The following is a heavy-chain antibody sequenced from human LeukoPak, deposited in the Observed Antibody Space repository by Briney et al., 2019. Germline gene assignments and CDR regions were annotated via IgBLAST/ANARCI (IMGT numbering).Heavy chain of an antibody. CDR3: AKNMDRITMVRGVTTSPNWFDP. CDR1: GFTFSTYA. V-gene: IGHV3-23*01. D-gene: IGHD3-10*01. CDR2: IIGSGIST. J-gene: IGHJ5*02. Sequence: AGGSLRLSCAASGFTFSTYAMSWVRQAPGKGRGGASPIIGSGISTYYADSVKGRFTISRDNSKNKLYLQMSSLRAEDTALYYCAKNMDRITMVRGVTTSPNWFDPWGQGTLVTVSS.